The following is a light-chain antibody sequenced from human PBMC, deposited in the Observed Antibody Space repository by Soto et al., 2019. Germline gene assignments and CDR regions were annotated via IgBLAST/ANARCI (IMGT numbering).Light chain of an antibody. CDR3: QQYNSYWT. Sequence: DIQMTQSPSTLSASVGDSVTITCRASQSVSGWLAWYQQKPGKAPKLLIYDASTLQSGVPSRFSGSGSGTEFTLSISSLQPDDFVTYYCQQYNSYWTFGQGTKVVLK. CDR2: DAS. J-gene: IGKJ1*01. CDR1: QSVSGW. V-gene: IGKV1-5*01.